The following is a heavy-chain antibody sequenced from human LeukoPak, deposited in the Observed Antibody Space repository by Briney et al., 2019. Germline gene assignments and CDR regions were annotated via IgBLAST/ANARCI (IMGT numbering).Heavy chain of an antibody. V-gene: IGHV4-61*02. CDR1: GGSINSGSYY. J-gene: IGHJ5*02. Sequence: SQTLSLTCTVSGGSINSGSYYWSWIRQPAGKGLEWIGRIYTSGSTNYNPSLKSRVTISVDTSKNQFSLKLSSVTAADTAVYYCARGGGYYYDRSGNPTPNNWFDPWGQGTLVTVSS. CDR2: IYTSGST. D-gene: IGHD3-22*01. CDR3: ARGGGYYYDRSGNPTPNNWFDP.